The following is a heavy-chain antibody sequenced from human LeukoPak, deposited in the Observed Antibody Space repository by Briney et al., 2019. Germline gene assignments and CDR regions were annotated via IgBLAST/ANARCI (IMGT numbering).Heavy chain of an antibody. D-gene: IGHD2-2*01. CDR3: ARAPTVLVGYCSSSSCQADY. CDR1: GFTFRSYS. V-gene: IGHV3-21*01. CDR2: IDPSSTYI. J-gene: IGHJ4*02. Sequence: GALRLSCAASGFTFRSYSMNWVRPAPGKGLEWVSAIDPSSTYIYYADSVKGRFTISRDNAENSLYLQMNSLRVEDTAVYYCARAPTVLVGYCSSSSCQADYWGQGTLVTVPS.